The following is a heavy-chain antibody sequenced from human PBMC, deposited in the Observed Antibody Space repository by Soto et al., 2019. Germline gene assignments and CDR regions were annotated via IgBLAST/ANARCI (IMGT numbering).Heavy chain of an antibody. CDR2: IYYNGDT. Sequence: QVQLQESGPGLVKPSETLSLICAVSGGSIFSHYWGWLRHSPEKGLEWIGYIYYNGDTKYNPSLKSRVTISVDMSKNEFSLRLSSVTAADTAVYYCARGHGYGGSTFDVWGQGTMVTVSS. D-gene: IGHD1-26*01. J-gene: IGHJ3*01. CDR3: ARGHGYGGSTFDV. CDR1: GGSIFSHY. V-gene: IGHV4-59*11.